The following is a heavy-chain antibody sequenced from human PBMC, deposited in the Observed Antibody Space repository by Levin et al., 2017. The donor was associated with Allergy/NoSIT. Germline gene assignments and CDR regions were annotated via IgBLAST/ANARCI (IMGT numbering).Heavy chain of an antibody. CDR1: GFTFNNYA. J-gene: IGHJ4*02. CDR2: IINSGVGT. CDR3: AKDAIRCSDQPYYFDY. D-gene: IGHD4-17*01. V-gene: IGHV3-23*01. Sequence: QSGGSLRLSCAASGFTFNNYAMSWVRQAPGKGLEWVSAIINSGVGTYYADSVKGRFTISRDNSKNTMYLQMNSLRAEDTAVYFCAKDAIRCSDQPYYFDYWGQGTLVTASS.